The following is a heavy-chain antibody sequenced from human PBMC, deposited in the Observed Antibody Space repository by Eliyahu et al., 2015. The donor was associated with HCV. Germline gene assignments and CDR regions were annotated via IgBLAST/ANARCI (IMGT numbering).Heavy chain of an antibody. CDR3: ARGGRVDDYIWGSYRGQYYFDY. D-gene: IGHD3-16*02. CDR1: GGSFSGYY. V-gene: IGHV4-34*01. Sequence: QVQLQQWGAGLLKPSETLSLTCAVYGGSFSGYYWSWXRQPPGKGLEWIGEINHSGSTNYNPSLKSRVTISVDTSKNQFSLKLSSVTAADTAVYYCARGGRVDDYIWGSYRGQYYFDYWGQGTLVTVSS. CDR2: INHSGST. J-gene: IGHJ4*02.